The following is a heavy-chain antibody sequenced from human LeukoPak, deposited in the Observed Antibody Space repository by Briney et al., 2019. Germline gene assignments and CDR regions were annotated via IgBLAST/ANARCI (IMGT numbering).Heavy chain of an antibody. CDR2: MNPNSGNT. CDR1: GYTFTSYD. D-gene: IGHD3-10*01. V-gene: IGHV1-8*01. CDR3: ARGSRITMVRGVIPYY. J-gene: IGHJ4*02. Sequence: RASVKVSRKASGYTFTSYDINWVRQATGQGLEWMGWMNPNSGNTGYAQKFQGRVTMTRDTSISTAYMELSRLRSDDTAVYYCARGSRITMVRGVIPYYWGQGTLVTVSS.